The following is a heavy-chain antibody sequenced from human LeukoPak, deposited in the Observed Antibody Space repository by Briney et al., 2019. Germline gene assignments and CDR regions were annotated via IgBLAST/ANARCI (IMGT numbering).Heavy chain of an antibody. CDR2: IYYSGST. D-gene: IGHD5-24*01. CDR3: ARGRDGYIFDY. CDR1: GGSISSYY. J-gene: IGHJ4*02. V-gene: IGHV4-59*01. Sequence: SETLSLTCTVSGGSISSYYWSWIRQPPGKGLEWIGYIYYSGSTNYNPSLKSRVTISVDASKNQFSLKLSSVTAADTAVYYCARGRDGYIFDYWGQGTLVTVSS.